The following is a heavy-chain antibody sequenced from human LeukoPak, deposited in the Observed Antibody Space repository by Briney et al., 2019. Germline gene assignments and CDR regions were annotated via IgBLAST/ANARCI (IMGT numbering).Heavy chain of an antibody. D-gene: IGHD1-26*01. CDR2: IYYSGRT. V-gene: IGHV4-59*08. J-gene: IGHJ6*02. CDR1: GGSISSYY. Sequence: KPSETLSLTCSVSGGSISSYYWSCIRQPPGKGLECIGYIYYSGRTKYNPSLKSRVTISVDTSTHQFSLNLSSVTAGDTAVYYCARHESGSYYIGYYYYGMDVWGQGTTVTVSS. CDR3: ARHESGSYYIGYYYYGMDV.